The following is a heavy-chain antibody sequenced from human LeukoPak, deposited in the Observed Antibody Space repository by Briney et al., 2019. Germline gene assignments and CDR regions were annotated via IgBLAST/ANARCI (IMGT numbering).Heavy chain of an antibody. J-gene: IGHJ4*02. CDR2: IYYSGST. V-gene: IGHV4-59*01. CDR1: GGSISSYY. D-gene: IGHD2-21*01. CDR3: ARDGVMGLVDY. Sequence: SETLSLTCTVSGGSISSYYWSWIRQPPGKGLEWIGYIYYSGSTNYNPSLKSRVTISVDTSKNQFSLKLSSVTAADTAVYYCARDGVMGLVDYWGQGTLVTVSS.